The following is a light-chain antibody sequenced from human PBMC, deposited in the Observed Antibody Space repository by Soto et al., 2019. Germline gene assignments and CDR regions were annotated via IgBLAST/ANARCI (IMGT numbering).Light chain of an antibody. CDR2: DAS. V-gene: IGKV3-11*01. CDR3: QQRSNLPLT. J-gene: IGKJ4*01. Sequence: DIVLTQSPATLSLSPGERATLSCRASQSVTSYLGWYQQKPGQAPRLLIYDASNRATGIPARFSGSGSGTDFTLTISSLEPEDFSVYYCQQRSNLPLTFGGGTKVEIK. CDR1: QSVTSY.